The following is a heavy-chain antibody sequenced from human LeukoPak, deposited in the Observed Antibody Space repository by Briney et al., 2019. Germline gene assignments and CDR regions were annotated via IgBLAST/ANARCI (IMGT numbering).Heavy chain of an antibody. Sequence: SETLSLTCAVYGGSFSGYYWSWIRQPPGMGLEWIGEINHSGSTNYNPSLKSRVTISVDTSRNQFSLKLSSVSAADTAVYYCARAPAGTLLYYYYYMDVWGKGTTVTVSS. D-gene: IGHD6-19*01. V-gene: IGHV4-34*01. CDR1: GGSFSGYY. J-gene: IGHJ6*03. CDR3: ARAPAGTLLYYYYYMDV. CDR2: INHSGST.